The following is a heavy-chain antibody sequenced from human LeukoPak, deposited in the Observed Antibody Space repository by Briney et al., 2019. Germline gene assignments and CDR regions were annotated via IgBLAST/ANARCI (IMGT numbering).Heavy chain of an antibody. J-gene: IGHJ4*02. V-gene: IGHV3-23*01. CDR3: AKDDAWLRFGE. D-gene: IGHD3-10*01. CDR1: GFTFTTYA. Sequence: GGSLRLSCAASGFTFTTYAMSWVRQAPGKGLEWVSSITGSGSSTYYADSVKGRSTISKDNSKNTLYMRMSSLRAEDTAVYYCAKDDAWLRFGEWSQGTLVTVSS. CDR2: ITGSGSST.